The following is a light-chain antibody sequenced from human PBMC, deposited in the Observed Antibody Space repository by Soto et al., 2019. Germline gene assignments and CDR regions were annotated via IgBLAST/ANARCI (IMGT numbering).Light chain of an antibody. CDR1: SSDVGDYNY. Sequence: QSPLTQPASVSGFPGQSITISCTGTSSDVGDYNYVSWYQHHPGKAPKLMIYEVSNRPSGVSNRFSGSKSGNTASLTISGLQAEDEADYFCSSYTISSTHYVFGTGTKVTVL. J-gene: IGLJ1*01. CDR3: SSYTISSTHYV. CDR2: EVS. V-gene: IGLV2-14*01.